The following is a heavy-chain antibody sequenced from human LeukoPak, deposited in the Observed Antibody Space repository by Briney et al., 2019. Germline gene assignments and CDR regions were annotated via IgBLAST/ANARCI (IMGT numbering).Heavy chain of an antibody. V-gene: IGHV3-21*01. CDR2: ISSSSSYI. CDR1: GFIFSSYS. D-gene: IGHD6-6*01. J-gene: IGHJ4*02. CDR3: GRGLDLEYSSSSNYFDY. Sequence: GGSLRLSCAASGFIFSSYSMNWVRQAPGKGLEWVSSISSSSSYIYYADSVKGRFTISRDNAKNSLYLQMNSLRAEDTAVYYCGRGLDLEYSSSSNYFDYWGQGTLVTVSS.